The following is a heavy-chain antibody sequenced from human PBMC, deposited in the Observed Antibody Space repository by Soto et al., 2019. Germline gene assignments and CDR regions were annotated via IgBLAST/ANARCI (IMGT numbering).Heavy chain of an antibody. Sequence: PGGSLRLSCAASGFTFSIHWMSWVRQAPGNWLEWVANIKQDGSEKNYVDSVKGRFTISRDNAKNSLYLQMNSLRAEDTAVYFCARDSDYGEDYNHGMDVWGQGTTVTVSS. J-gene: IGHJ6*02. V-gene: IGHV3-7*01. CDR2: IKQDGSEK. CDR1: GFTFSIHW. D-gene: IGHD4-17*01. CDR3: ARDSDYGEDYNHGMDV.